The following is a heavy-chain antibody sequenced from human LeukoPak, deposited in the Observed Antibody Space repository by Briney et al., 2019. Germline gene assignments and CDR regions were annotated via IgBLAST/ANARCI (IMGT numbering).Heavy chain of an antibody. Sequence: GASVKVSCKASGYTFTGYYMHWVRQAPGQGLEWMGWINPNSGGTNYAQKFQGRVTMTRDTSISTAYMELSRLRSDDTAVYYCARELIVVVPAAKDYWGQGTLVTVSS. J-gene: IGHJ4*02. D-gene: IGHD2-2*01. CDR2: INPNSGGT. CDR1: GYTFTGYY. CDR3: ARELIVVVPAAKDY. V-gene: IGHV1-2*02.